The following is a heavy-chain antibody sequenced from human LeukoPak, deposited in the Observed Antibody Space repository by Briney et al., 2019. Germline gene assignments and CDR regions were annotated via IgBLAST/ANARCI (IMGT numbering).Heavy chain of an antibody. D-gene: IGHD3-22*01. J-gene: IGHJ3*01. V-gene: IGHV3-21*01. Sequence: GGSLRLSCAASGFTLSSYSMNWVRQAPGKGLEWVSSISRSSAYIYYADSVKGRFTISRDNAKNSLYLQMNSLRAEDTAVYYCSAGEGYYDSSDYYSAWAFNVWGQGTMVTVSS. CDR3: SAGEGYYDSSDYYSAWAFNV. CDR1: GFTLSSYS. CDR2: ISRSSAYI.